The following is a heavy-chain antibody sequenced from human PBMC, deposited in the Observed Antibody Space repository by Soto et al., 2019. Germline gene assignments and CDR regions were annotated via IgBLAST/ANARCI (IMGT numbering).Heavy chain of an antibody. Sequence: SVKVSCKASGGTFSSYAISWVRQAPGQGLEWMGGIIPIFGTANYAQKFQGRVTITADKSTSTAYMELSSLRSEDTAVYYCARVGGYYDILTGYYNFSWYFDYWGQGTLVTVSS. D-gene: IGHD3-9*01. CDR1: GGTFSSYA. CDR2: IIPIFGTA. J-gene: IGHJ4*02. CDR3: ARVGGYYDILTGYYNFSWYFDY. V-gene: IGHV1-69*06.